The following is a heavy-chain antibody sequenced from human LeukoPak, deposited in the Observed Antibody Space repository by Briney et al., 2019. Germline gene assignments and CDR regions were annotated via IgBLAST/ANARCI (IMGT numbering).Heavy chain of an antibody. V-gene: IGHV6-1*01. CDR3: AREPITAAHYFDY. D-gene: IGHD6-13*01. CDR1: GDSVSSNSVA. Sequence: SQTLSLTCAISGDSVSSNSVAWNWIRQSPSRGLEWLGRTYYRSKWYNDYAVSVKSRITINPDTSKNQFSLQLNSVTPEDTAVYYCAREPITAAHYFDYWGQGTLVTVSS. J-gene: IGHJ4*02. CDR2: TYYRSKWYN.